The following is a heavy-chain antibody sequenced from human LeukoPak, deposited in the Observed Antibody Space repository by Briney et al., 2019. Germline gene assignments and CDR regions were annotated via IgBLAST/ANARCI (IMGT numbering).Heavy chain of an antibody. D-gene: IGHD3-10*01. CDR2: ISDSGSST. CDR1: GFTFSSYA. J-gene: IGHJ4*02. V-gene: IGHV3-23*01. CDR3: AKDRGSGSGSYTWGILDC. Sequence: GGSLRLSCAASGFTFSSYAMSWVRQAPGKGLEWVSGISDSGSSTVYADSVKGRFTISRDNSKNTLYLQMNILRAEDTAVYYCAKDRGSGSGSYTWGILDCWGQGTLVTVSS.